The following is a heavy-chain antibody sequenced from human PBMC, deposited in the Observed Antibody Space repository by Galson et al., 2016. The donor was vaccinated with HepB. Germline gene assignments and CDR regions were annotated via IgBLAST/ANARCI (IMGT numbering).Heavy chain of an antibody. CDR3: TRVHREGIAAAGFQI. J-gene: IGHJ4*02. CDR2: INTDWSST. D-gene: IGHD6-13*01. CDR1: VFPFSKYW. Sequence: SLRLSCAASVFPFSKYWMHWFRQAPGKGLVWVSRINTDWSSTTYADSVKGRFTISRDNAKNTPYLQLNSLRAEDTALYYCTRVHREGIAAAGFQIWGQGTLVTVSS. V-gene: IGHV3-74*01.